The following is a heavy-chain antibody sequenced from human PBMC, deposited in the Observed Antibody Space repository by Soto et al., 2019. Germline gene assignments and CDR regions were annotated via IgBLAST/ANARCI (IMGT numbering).Heavy chain of an antibody. D-gene: IGHD5-12*01. CDR1: GGSISSYY. CDR2: IYYSGST. V-gene: IGHV4-59*08. Sequence: SETLSLTCTVSGGSISSYYWSWIRQPPGKGLEWIGYIYYSGSTNYNPSLKSRVTISVDTSKNQFSLKLSSVTAADTAVYYCARHEYSGFDFDYWGQGTLVTVSS. J-gene: IGHJ4*02. CDR3: ARHEYSGFDFDY.